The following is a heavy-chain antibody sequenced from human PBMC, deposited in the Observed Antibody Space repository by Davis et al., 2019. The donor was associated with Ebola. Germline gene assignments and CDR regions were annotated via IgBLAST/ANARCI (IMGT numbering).Heavy chain of an antibody. J-gene: IGHJ6*02. CDR1: GGSISSSSYY. CDR3: ARGDYIWGKYGMDV. V-gene: IGHV4-39*01. Sequence: MPSETLSLTCTVSGGSISSSSYYWGWIRQPPGKGLEWIGSIYYSGSTYYNPSLKSRVTISVDTSKNQFSLKLSSVTAADTAVYYCARGDYIWGKYGMDVWGQGTTVTVSS. D-gene: IGHD3-16*01. CDR2: IYYSGST.